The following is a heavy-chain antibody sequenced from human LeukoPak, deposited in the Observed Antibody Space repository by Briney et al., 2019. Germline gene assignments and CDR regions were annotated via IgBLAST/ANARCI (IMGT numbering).Heavy chain of an antibody. CDR2: ISSSGSTI. D-gene: IGHD1-26*01. Sequence: PGGSLRLSCAASGFTFSDYYMSWIRQAPGRGLEWVSYISSSGSTIYCADSVKGRFTISRDNAKNSLYLQMNSLRAEDTAVYYCAREESGSYPSFFDYWGQGTLVTVSS. CDR3: AREESGSYPSFFDY. CDR1: GFTFSDYY. J-gene: IGHJ4*02. V-gene: IGHV3-11*04.